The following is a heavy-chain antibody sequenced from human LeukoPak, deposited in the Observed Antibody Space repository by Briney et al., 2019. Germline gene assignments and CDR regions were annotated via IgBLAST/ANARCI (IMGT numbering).Heavy chain of an antibody. D-gene: IGHD6-19*01. Sequence: ASVKVSCKASGYTFTSYGISWVRQAPGHGLEWMGWISAYNGNTNYAQKFQGRVTMTRDTSISTAYMELSRLRSDDTAVYYCARVSSSAGGFDPWGQGTLVTVSS. V-gene: IGHV1-18*01. CDR2: ISAYNGNT. CDR3: ARVSSSAGGFDP. CDR1: GYTFTSYG. J-gene: IGHJ5*02.